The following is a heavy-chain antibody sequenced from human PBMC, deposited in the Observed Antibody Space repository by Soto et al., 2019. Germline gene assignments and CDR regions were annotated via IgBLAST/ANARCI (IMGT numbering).Heavy chain of an antibody. V-gene: IGHV3-23*01. Sequence: LTCTVSGGSISSYYWSWIRQPPGKGLEWISYISVIGGSTYYADSVKGRFTISRDNSKNTLYLQMNSLRAEDTAVYYCAKGYGDYVDYWGQGTLVTVSS. CDR2: ISVIGGST. CDR1: GGSISSYY. D-gene: IGHD4-17*01. J-gene: IGHJ4*02. CDR3: AKGYGDYVDY.